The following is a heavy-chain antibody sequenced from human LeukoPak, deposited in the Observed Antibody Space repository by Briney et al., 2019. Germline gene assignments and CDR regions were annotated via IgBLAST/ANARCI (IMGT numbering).Heavy chain of an antibody. CDR3: ARGVWYCSGGSCYKYYYYYMDV. V-gene: IGHV4-34*01. D-gene: IGHD2-15*01. CDR1: GGSFSGYY. CDR2: INHSGST. J-gene: IGHJ6*03. Sequence: SETLSLTCAVYGGSFSGYYWSWIRQPPGKGLEWIGEINHSGSTNYNPSLKSRVTISVDTSKTQFSLKLSSVTAADTAVYYCARGVWYCSGGSCYKYYYYYMDVWGKGTTATVSS.